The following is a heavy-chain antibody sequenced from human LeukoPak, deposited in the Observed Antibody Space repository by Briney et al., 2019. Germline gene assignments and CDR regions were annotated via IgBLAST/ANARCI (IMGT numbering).Heavy chain of an antibody. CDR1: GGTFSSYA. CDR2: IIPIFGTA. D-gene: IGHD5-24*01. J-gene: IGHJ5*02. V-gene: IGHV1-69*01. CDR3: ARAGDGYSAYNWFDP. Sequence: GSSVKVSCRASGGTFSSYAISWVRQAPGQGLEWMGGIIPIFGTANYAQKFQGRVTITADESTSTAYMELSSLRSEDTAVYYCARAGDGYSAYNWFDPWGQGTLVTVSS.